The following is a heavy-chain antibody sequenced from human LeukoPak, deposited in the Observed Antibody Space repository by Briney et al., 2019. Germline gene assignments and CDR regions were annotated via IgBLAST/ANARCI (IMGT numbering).Heavy chain of an antibody. CDR1: ENSFTNCW. D-gene: IGHD5-24*01. CDR2: IYPGDSDT. J-gene: IGHJ4*02. V-gene: IGHV5-51*01. Sequence: GESLKISCKGSENSFTNCWIAWVRQMPGKGLEWVGIIYPGDSDTRYSPTSQGQVTISADRSTTTAYLQWSGLKASDTAMYYCARSIDSTTSTLPFWGQGTLVTVSS. CDR3: ARSIDSTTSTLPF.